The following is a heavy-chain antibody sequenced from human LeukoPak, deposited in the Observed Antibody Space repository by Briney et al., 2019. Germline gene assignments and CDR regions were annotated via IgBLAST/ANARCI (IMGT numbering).Heavy chain of an antibody. Sequence: PSETLSLTCTVSGGSISSSSYYWGWIWIRQPPGKGLGWIGSIYYSGTTYSTPSLKSRVTISVDTSKNQFSLKLSSVTAADTAVYYCARHTTMIRDEAFDIWGQGTVVTVSS. D-gene: IGHD3-10*02. CDR3: ARHTTMIRDEAFDI. CDR1: GGSISSSSYY. V-gene: IGHV4-39*01. J-gene: IGHJ3*02. CDR2: IYYSGTT.